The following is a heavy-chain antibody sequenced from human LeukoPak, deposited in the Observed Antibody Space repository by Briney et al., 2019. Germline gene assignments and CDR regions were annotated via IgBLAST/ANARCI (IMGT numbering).Heavy chain of an antibody. CDR1: GFTFSNYG. J-gene: IGHJ4*02. CDR2: IWDDGSNE. Sequence: PGGSLRLSCAASGFTFSNYGMHWVRQAPGKGLEWVAVIWDDGSNEYYADSVKGRFTIFRDNRRNTLYLQMNSLRAEDTAVYSCARDHSGTQDYWGQGTLVVVSS. V-gene: IGHV3-33*01. CDR3: ARDHSGTQDY. D-gene: IGHD1-1*01.